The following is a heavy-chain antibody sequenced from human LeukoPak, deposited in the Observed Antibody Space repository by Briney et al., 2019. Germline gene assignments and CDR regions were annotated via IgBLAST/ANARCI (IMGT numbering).Heavy chain of an antibody. V-gene: IGHV1-58*01. CDR3: TTLPVLRFLEWQYYFDY. CDR1: GFTFTSSA. CDR2: IVVGSGNT. Sequence: VASVKVSCKASGFTFTSSAVQWVRQARGQRLEWIGWIVVGSGNTNYAQKFQERVTITRDMSTSTAYMELSSLRSEDTAVYYCTTLPVLRFLEWQYYFDYWGQGTLVTVSS. D-gene: IGHD3-3*01. J-gene: IGHJ4*02.